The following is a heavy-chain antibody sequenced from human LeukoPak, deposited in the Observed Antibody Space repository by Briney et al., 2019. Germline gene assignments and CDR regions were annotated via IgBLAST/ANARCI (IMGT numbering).Heavy chain of an antibody. J-gene: IGHJ4*02. CDR2: ISSISSHI. Sequence: PGGSLRLSYAASGFTFSTYTMNWVRQAPGQGLEWVSSISSISSHIFYADSVKGRFTISRDNAKNSLYLQMSSLRAEDTAVYYCASSPPYCSSTNCYANYWGQGTLVTVSS. CDR3: ASSPPYCSSTNCYANY. D-gene: IGHD2-2*01. CDR1: GFTFSTYT. V-gene: IGHV3-21*01.